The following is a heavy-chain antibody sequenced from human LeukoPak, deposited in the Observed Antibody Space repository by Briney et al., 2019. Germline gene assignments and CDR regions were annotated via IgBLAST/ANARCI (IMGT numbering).Heavy chain of an antibody. D-gene: IGHD3-3*01. J-gene: IGHJ5*02. Sequence: SETLSLTCTVSGGSVSSTSHYWSWIRQPPGKGLEWIGYISYSGSTNNNPSLKGRVTMSVDTSKNQFSLKLSSVTAADTAVYYCAREFYDFYVEWNWFDPWGQGTLVIVSS. CDR3: AREFYDFYVEWNWFDP. CDR2: ISYSGST. V-gene: IGHV4-61*01. CDR1: GGSVSSTSHY.